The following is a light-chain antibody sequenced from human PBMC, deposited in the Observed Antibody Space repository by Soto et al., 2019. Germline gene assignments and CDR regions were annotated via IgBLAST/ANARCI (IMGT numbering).Light chain of an antibody. CDR3: QQRSNWPSIT. Sequence: EIVLTQSPATLSLSPGERATLSCRASQSVSSYLAWYQQKPGQAHRLLIYDASNRATGIPARFSGSGSGTDFTPTINSLEPEDFAVYYCQQRSNWPSITFGQGTRREIK. CDR2: DAS. V-gene: IGKV3-11*01. CDR1: QSVSSY. J-gene: IGKJ5*01.